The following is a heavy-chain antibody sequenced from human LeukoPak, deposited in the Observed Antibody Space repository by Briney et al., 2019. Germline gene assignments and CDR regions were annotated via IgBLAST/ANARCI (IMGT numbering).Heavy chain of an antibody. CDR2: VSFDGSNK. CDR1: GFTFSSYW. CDR3: ARDWGSGYMQWFQY. Sequence: GGSLRLSCAASGFTFSSYWMHWVRQAPGKGLEWGAVVSFDGSNKYYADSVKGRFTISRDNSKNTLFLQMSSLRAEDTAVYYCARDWGSGYMQWFQYWGQGTLVTVSS. J-gene: IGHJ1*01. V-gene: IGHV3-30*03. D-gene: IGHD3-22*01.